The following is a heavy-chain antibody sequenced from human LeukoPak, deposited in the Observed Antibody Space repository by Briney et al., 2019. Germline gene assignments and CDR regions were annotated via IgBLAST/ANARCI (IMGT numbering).Heavy chain of an antibody. CDR3: ARDRLLWFGELNPAFDI. D-gene: IGHD3-10*01. J-gene: IGHJ3*02. CDR2: ISGSGGST. CDR1: GLTFSSYA. Sequence: GGSLRLSCAASGLTFSSYAMSWVRQAPGKGLEWVSAISGSGGSTYYADSVKGRFTISRDNSKNTLYLQMNSLRAEDTAVYYCARDRLLWFGELNPAFDIWGQGTMVTVSS. V-gene: IGHV3-23*01.